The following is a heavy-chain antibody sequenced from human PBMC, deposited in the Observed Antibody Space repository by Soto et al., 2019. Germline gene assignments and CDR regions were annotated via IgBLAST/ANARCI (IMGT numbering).Heavy chain of an antibody. V-gene: IGHV1-18*01. J-gene: IGHJ5*02. CDR3: ARKSNDYGHGWFDP. Sequence: GXSXKVSLQASGYTXTSYGIRLVRQAPGQGLEWMGWISAYNGNTNYAQKLKGRVTMTTDTSKSKAYMELRSLRSDETALYYCARKSNDYGHGWFDPWGQGTLVTVS. D-gene: IGHD4-17*01. CDR2: ISAYNGNT. CDR1: GYTXTSYG.